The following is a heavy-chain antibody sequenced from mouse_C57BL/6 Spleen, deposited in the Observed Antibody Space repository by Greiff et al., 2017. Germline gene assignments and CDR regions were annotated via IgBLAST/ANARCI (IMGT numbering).Heavy chain of an antibody. CDR3: ARDSLVGYFDV. Sequence: VKLQQSGPELVKPGASVKISCKASGYAFSSSWMNWVKQRPGKGLEWIGRIYPGDGDTNYNGKFKGKATLTADKSSSTAYMQLSSLTSEDSAVYFCARDSLVGYFDVWGTGTTVTVSS. CDR2: IYPGDGDT. V-gene: IGHV1-82*01. J-gene: IGHJ1*03. CDR1: GYAFSSSW.